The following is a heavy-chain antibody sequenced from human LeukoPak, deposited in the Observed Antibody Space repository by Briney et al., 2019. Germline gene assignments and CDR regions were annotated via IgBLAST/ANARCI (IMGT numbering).Heavy chain of an antibody. Sequence: ASVKVSCKASGYTFTGYYMHWVRQAPGQGLEWMGWINPNSGGTNYAQKFQGRVTMTRDTSISTAYMELSRLRSDDTALYYCARAFAAAARREPENWFDPWGQGTLVTVSS. CDR1: GYTFTGYY. V-gene: IGHV1-2*02. J-gene: IGHJ5*02. D-gene: IGHD6-13*01. CDR3: ARAFAAAARREPENWFDP. CDR2: INPNSGGT.